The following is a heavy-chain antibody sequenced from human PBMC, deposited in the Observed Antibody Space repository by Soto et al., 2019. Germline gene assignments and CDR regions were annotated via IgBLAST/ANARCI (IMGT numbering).Heavy chain of an antibody. V-gene: IGHV1-2*02. J-gene: IGHJ5*02. Sequence: QVQLVQSGAEVKKPGASVKVSCKASGYTFTGYYMHWVRQAPGQGLEWMGWIHRNSGGTNYAQKFQGRVTMTRDTSISTAYMELSRLRSDATAVYYCAREVMTTDHNWFYHWGQGTLVTVSS. CDR3: AREVMTTDHNWFYH. CDR1: GYTFTGYY. CDR2: IHRNSGGT. D-gene: IGHD4-17*01.